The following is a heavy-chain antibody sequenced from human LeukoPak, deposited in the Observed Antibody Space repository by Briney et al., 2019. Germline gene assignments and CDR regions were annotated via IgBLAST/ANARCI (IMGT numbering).Heavy chain of an antibody. CDR1: GFTFDDYA. CDR3: AKDMSSSSGSDEGFDY. J-gene: IGHJ4*02. CDR2: ISWNSGSI. Sequence: LSGGSLRLSCAASGFTFDDYAMHWVRQAPGKGLEWVSGISWNSGSIGYADSVKGRFTISRDNAKNSLYLQMNSLRAEDTALYYCAKDMSSSSGSDEGFDYWGQGTLVTVSS. V-gene: IGHV3-9*01. D-gene: IGHD6-19*01.